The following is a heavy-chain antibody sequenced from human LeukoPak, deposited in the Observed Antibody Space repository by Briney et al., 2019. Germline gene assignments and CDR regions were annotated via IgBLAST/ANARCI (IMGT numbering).Heavy chain of an antibody. J-gene: IGHJ4*02. CDR3: ARVRVETAMVFDY. V-gene: IGHV4-61*02. D-gene: IGHD5-18*01. CDR1: GGSISSGTYY. CDR2: IHTSGST. Sequence: SQTLSLTCTVSGGSISSGTYYWSWIRQPAGKGLEWIGRIHTSGSTNYNPSLKSRVTISLDTPKNQFSLKLSSVSAADTAVYYCARVRVETAMVFDYWGQGTLVTVSS.